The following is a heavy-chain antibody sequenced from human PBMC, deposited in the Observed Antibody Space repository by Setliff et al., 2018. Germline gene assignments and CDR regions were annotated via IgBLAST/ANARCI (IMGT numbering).Heavy chain of an antibody. V-gene: IGHV4-61*05. CDR3: ARIPFYYDSSGYYYDLNWYFDL. CDR2: INYSGNT. CDR1: GDSISDISYY. J-gene: IGHJ2*01. Sequence: PSETLSLTCTISGDSISDISYYWSWIRQPPGKGLEWIGYINYSGNTNYNPSLRSRVTISVDTSKNQFSLKLTSVTAADTAVYFCARIPFYYDSSGYYYDLNWYFDLWGRGALVTVSS. D-gene: IGHD3-22*01.